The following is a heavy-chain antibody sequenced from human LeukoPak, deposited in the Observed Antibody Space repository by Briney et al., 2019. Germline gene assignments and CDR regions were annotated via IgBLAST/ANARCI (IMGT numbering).Heavy chain of an antibody. CDR3: ARRHRLPQAVDYYYYYMDV. J-gene: IGHJ6*03. Sequence: GGSLRLSCAASGFTFDDYGMSWVRQAPGKGLEWVSGINWNGGSTGYADSVKGRFTISRDNAKNSLYLQMNSLRAEDTALYYCARRHRLPQAVDYYYYYMDVWGKGTTVTVSS. CDR2: INWNGGST. CDR1: GFTFDDYG. V-gene: IGHV3-20*04.